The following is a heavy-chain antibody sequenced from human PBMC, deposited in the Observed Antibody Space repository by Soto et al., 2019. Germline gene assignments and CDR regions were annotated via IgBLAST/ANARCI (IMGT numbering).Heavy chain of an antibody. CDR1: GFTFSNYN. CDR2: ISSSDSTI. J-gene: IGHJ5*02. Sequence: PGGSLRLSCAASGFTFSNYNMIWVRQAPGKGLEWVSYISSSDSTIYYADSVKGRFTISRDNAKNSLYLQMNSLRAEDTAIYYRARYGLNSFDPWGQGTLVTVSS. CDR3: ARYGLNSFDP. V-gene: IGHV3-48*01. D-gene: IGHD3-10*01.